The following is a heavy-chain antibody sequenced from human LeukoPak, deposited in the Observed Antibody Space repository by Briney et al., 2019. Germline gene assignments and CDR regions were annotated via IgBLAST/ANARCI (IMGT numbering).Heavy chain of an antibody. CDR1: GFTFDDFG. CDR2: INWSGGNT. CDR3: ARGKFGDPLNY. V-gene: IGHV3-20*04. Sequence: GGSLRLSCAASGFTFDDFGMTWVRQAPGKGREWVSSINWSGGNTGYADSVKGRFIISRDNTKNSLYLQMNSLRDEDTAVYYCARGKFGDPLNYWGQGTLVTVSS. D-gene: IGHD3-10*01. J-gene: IGHJ4*02.